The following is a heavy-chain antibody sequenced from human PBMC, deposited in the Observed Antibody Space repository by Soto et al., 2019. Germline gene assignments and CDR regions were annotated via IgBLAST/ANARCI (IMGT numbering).Heavy chain of an antibody. D-gene: IGHD4-4*01. Sequence: PGGSLRLSCAASGFTFSSYAMGWVRQAPGKGLEWVSAISGSGGSTYYADSVKGRFTISRDNSKNTLYLQMNSLRAEDTAVYYCAKADTVTTRPAYWGQGTLVTVSS. V-gene: IGHV3-23*01. CDR3: AKADTVTTRPAY. CDR2: ISGSGGST. CDR1: GFTFSSYA. J-gene: IGHJ4*02.